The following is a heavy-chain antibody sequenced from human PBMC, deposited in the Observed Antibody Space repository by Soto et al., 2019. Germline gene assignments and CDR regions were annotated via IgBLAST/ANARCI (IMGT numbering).Heavy chain of an antibody. CDR2: FDPEDGET. D-gene: IGHD5-12*01. CDR1: GYTLTELS. V-gene: IGHV1-24*01. Sequence: ASVKVSCKVSGYTLTELSMHWVRQAPGKGLEWMGGFDPEDGETIYAQKFQGRVTMTEDTSTDTAYMELSSLRSEDTAVYYCATGRRDGYNYVYWGQGTLATVSS. J-gene: IGHJ4*02. CDR3: ATGRRDGYNYVY.